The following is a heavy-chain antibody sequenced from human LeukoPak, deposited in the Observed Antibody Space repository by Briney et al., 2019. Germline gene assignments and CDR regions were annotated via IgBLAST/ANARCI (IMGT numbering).Heavy chain of an antibody. J-gene: IGHJ4*02. CDR1: GFTFSSYS. Sequence: PGGSLRLSCAASGFTFSSYSMNWVRQAPGKGLEWVSSISSSSSYIYYADSVKGRFTISRDNAKNSLYLQMNSLRAEDTAVYYCARTRGSSGWYGNIRYYFDYWGQGTLVTVSS. D-gene: IGHD6-19*01. V-gene: IGHV3-21*01. CDR2: ISSSSSYI. CDR3: ARTRGSSGWYGNIRYYFDY.